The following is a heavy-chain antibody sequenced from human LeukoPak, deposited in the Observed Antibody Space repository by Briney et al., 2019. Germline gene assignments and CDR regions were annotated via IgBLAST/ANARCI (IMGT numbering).Heavy chain of an antibody. V-gene: IGHV1-69*13. D-gene: IGHD6-6*01. CDR3: ARGGLEYSSSCHFDY. Sequence: GASVKVSCKASGGTFSSYAISWVRQAPGQGLEWMGGIIPIFGTANYAQKFQGRVTITADESTSTAYMELSSLRSEDAAVYYCARGGLEYSSSCHFDYWGQGTPVTVSS. CDR1: GGTFSSYA. CDR2: IIPIFGTA. J-gene: IGHJ4*02.